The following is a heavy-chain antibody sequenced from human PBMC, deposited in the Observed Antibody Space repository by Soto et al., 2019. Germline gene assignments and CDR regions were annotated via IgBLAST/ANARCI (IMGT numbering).Heavy chain of an antibody. V-gene: IGHV3-53*01. CDR3: AIVDSNGHGRIDY. D-gene: IGHD2-8*01. Sequence: PGGSLRLSCAASGFSVSGKYMSWGRQAPGKGLEWVSVIYSSGGTYYTDSVKGRFTISRDNSKNTVYLQMNSLRAEDTAVYYCAIVDSNGHGRIDYWGQGKLVTVSS. J-gene: IGHJ4*02. CDR2: IYSSGGT. CDR1: GFSVSGKY.